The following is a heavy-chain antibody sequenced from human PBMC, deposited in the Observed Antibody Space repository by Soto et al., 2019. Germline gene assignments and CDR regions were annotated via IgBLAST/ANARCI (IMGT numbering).Heavy chain of an antibody. CDR3: AKYSGSFPGFNGLSV. CDR1: GFPFSTSA. J-gene: IGHJ6*02. D-gene: IGHD1-26*01. V-gene: IGHV3-23*01. Sequence: EVRLLESGGGLVQQGGSLRLSCAASGFPFSTSAMNWVRQSPGKGPEWLSLISATSDLAYYAASVKCRFTSSRDNSKKVLYLEMKKLRVEDTAVYYFAKYSGSFPGFNGLSVWGQGTKVIVSS. CDR2: ISATSDLA.